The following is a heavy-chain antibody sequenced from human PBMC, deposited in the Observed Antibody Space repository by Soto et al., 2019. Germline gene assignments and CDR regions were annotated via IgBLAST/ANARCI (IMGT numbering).Heavy chain of an antibody. J-gene: IGHJ3*02. CDR3: ARESWSGGGTSRAFDI. Sequence: SLRLSCAPSGLSVSNNYMSWVRQAPGKGLEWVSIIYNDGNTYYADSVRGRFTISRDSSKNMLYLQMNSLRAEDTAVYYCARESWSGGGTSRAFDIWGQGTMVTVSS. V-gene: IGHV3-53*01. CDR1: GLSVSNNY. CDR2: IYNDGNT. D-gene: IGHD2-15*01.